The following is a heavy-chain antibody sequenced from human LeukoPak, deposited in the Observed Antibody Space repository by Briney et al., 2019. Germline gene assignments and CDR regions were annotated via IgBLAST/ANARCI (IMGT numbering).Heavy chain of an antibody. D-gene: IGHD2-2*01. CDR2: IYYSGST. CDR1: GGSISSSSYY. J-gene: IGHJ6*02. Sequence: SETLSLTCTVSGGSISSSSYYWGWIRQPPGKGLEWIVSIYYSGSTYYNPSLKSRVTISVDTSKNQFSLKLSSVTAADTAVYYCASPGSRYCSSTSCPYYYYYGMDVWGQGTTVTVSS. V-gene: IGHV4-39*01. CDR3: ASPGSRYCSSTSCPYYYYYGMDV.